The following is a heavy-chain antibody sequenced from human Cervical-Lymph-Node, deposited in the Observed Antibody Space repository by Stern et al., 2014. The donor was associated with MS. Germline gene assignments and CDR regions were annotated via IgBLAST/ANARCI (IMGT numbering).Heavy chain of an antibody. J-gene: IGHJ4*02. CDR1: GYTFTNYD. V-gene: IGHV1-8*01. D-gene: IGHD4-17*01. CDR2: MNPSSGHT. CDR3: ARSDYGDWDS. Sequence: QVQLVESGAEVRKPGASVKVSCKASGYTFTNYDIHWVRQATGHGLEWMGWMNPSSGHTAYAQIFQGRVTMTRDTSISTAYMELSSLRSEDTALYYCARSDYGDWDSWGQGTLVTVSS.